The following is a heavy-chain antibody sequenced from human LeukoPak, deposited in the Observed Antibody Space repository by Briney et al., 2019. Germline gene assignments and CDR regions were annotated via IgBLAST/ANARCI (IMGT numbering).Heavy chain of an antibody. Sequence: GGSLRLSCAASGFTFSSYAMSWVRQAPGKGLEWVSAISGSGGSTYYADSVKGRFTISRGNSKNTLYLQMNSLRAEDTAVYYCAKASSGWYEYFQHWGQGTLVTVSS. V-gene: IGHV3-23*01. CDR2: ISGSGGST. CDR3: AKASSGWYEYFQH. CDR1: GFTFSSYA. D-gene: IGHD6-19*01. J-gene: IGHJ1*01.